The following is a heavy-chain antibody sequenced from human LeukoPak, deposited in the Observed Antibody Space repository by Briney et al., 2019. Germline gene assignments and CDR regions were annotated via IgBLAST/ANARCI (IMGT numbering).Heavy chain of an antibody. CDR1: GFTFSNAW. J-gene: IGHJ3*02. V-gene: IGHV3-15*01. Sequence: GGSLRLSCAASGFTFSNAWMSWVRQAPGKGLEWVGRIKSKTDGGTTDYAAPVKGRFTISRDDSKNTLYLQMNSPKTEDTAVYYCTTIVVVPAAIGLDAFDIWGQGTMVTVSS. CDR2: IKSKTDGGTT. CDR3: TTIVVVPAAIGLDAFDI. D-gene: IGHD2-2*02.